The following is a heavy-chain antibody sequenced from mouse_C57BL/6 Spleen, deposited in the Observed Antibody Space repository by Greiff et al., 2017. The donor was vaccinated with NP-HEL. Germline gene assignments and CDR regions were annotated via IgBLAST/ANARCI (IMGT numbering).Heavy chain of an antibody. CDR2: ISNGGGST. CDR1: GFTFSDYY. CDR3: ASSYGSRGAMDY. V-gene: IGHV5-12*01. D-gene: IGHD1-1*01. J-gene: IGHJ4*01. Sequence: EVQLVESGGGLVQPGGSLKLSCAASGFTFSDYYMYWVRQTPEKRLEWVAYISNGGGSTYYPDTVKGRFTISRDNAKNTLYLQMSRLKSEDTAMYYCASSYGSRGAMDYWGQGTSVTVSS.